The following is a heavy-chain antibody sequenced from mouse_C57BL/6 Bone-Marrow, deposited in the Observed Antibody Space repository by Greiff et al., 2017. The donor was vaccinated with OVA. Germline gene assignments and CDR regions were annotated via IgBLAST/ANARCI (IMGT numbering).Heavy chain of an antibody. J-gene: IGHJ2*01. CDR3: AREEGY. Sequence: VQLQQPGAELVRPGYSVKLSCKASGYTFTSYWMDWVKQRPGQGLEWIGNIYPSDSETHYNQKFKDKATLTVDKSSSTAYMQLSSLTYGDSAVYYSAREEGYWGQGTTLTVSS. V-gene: IGHV1-61*01. CDR2: IYPSDSET. CDR1: GYTFTSYW.